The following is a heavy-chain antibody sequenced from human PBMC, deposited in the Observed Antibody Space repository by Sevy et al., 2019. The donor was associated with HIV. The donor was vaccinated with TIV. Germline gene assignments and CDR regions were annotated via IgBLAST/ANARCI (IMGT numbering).Heavy chain of an antibody. CDR2: IKQDGSEE. CDR3: ARDLPRPAGMDV. V-gene: IGHV3-7*03. CDR1: GFTFSSYW. J-gene: IGHJ6*02. Sequence: GGSLRLSCAASGFTFSSYWMSWVRQAPGKGLEWVANIKQDGSEEYYVDSVKGRLTISRDNAKNPLYLQMNSLRAEDTAVYYCARDLPRPAGMDVWGQGTTVTVSS.